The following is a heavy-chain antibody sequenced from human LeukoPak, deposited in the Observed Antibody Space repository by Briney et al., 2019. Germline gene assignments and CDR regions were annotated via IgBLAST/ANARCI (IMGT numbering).Heavy chain of an antibody. CDR2: IKQDGSET. D-gene: IGHD2-21*01. CDR1: GYTFSNYW. J-gene: IGHJ4*02. V-gene: IGHV3-7*01. CDR3: ARDQGILFFDS. Sequence: GGSLRLSCSASGYTFSNYWMSWVRQAPGKGLEYVANIKQDGSETYYVDSVRGRFTVSRDNAKNSLYLQMNSLRVEDTAVYYCARDQGILFFDSWGQGTLVTVSS.